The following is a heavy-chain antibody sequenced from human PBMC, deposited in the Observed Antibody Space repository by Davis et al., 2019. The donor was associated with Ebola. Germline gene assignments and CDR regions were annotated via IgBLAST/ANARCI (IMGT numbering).Heavy chain of an antibody. CDR2: ISGRGIST. CDR1: GFTFSSYA. Sequence: PGGSLRLSCAASGFTFSSYAMSWVRQPPGKGLQWVSAISGRGISTYYADSVKGRFTIPRDNSKNTLYLQMTSLRAEDTAVYYCARGSAFYYHFDVWGKGTTVTVSS. V-gene: IGHV3-23*01. J-gene: IGHJ6*04. CDR3: ARGSAFYYHFDV.